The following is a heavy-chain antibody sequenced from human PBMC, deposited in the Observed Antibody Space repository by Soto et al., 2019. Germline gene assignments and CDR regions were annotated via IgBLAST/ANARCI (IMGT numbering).Heavy chain of an antibody. CDR3: ARSEATVLDY. CDR1: GGSVSSGSYY. CDR2: IYYSGST. D-gene: IGHD4-17*01. J-gene: IGHJ4*02. Sequence: SETLSLTCTVSGGSVSSGSYYWSWIRQPPGKGLEWIGYIYYSGSTNYNPSLKSRVTISVDTSKNQFSLKLSPVTAADTAVYYCARSEATVLDYWGQGTLVTVSS. V-gene: IGHV4-61*01.